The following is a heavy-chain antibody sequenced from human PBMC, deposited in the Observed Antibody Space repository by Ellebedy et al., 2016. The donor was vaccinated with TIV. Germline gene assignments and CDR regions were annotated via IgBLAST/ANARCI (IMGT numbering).Heavy chain of an antibody. D-gene: IGHD4-17*01. J-gene: IGHJ4*02. Sequence: AASVKVSCKASGGTFSSYAISWVRQAPGQGLEWMGRIIPILGIANYAQKFQGRVTITADKSTSTAYMELSSLRSEDTAVYYCARDGAVTTVFDYWGQGTLVTVSS. V-gene: IGHV1-69*04. CDR2: IIPILGIA. CDR3: ARDGAVTTVFDY. CDR1: GGTFSSYA.